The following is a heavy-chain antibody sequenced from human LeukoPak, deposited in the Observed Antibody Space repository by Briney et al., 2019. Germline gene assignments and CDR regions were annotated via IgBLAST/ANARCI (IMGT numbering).Heavy chain of an antibody. CDR1: GFTFSNYE. Sequence: GGSLRLSCAAAGFTFSNYEMNWVRQAPGKGLEWVSYISAGVSVIYYADSVKGRFSISRDNAKNSLYLQMRSLRAGDTAVYYCARVRPTDFLTGYKQELAYWGQGPLVTVSS. CDR2: ISAGVSVI. V-gene: IGHV3-48*03. CDR3: ARVRPTDFLTGYKQELAY. J-gene: IGHJ4*02. D-gene: IGHD3-9*01.